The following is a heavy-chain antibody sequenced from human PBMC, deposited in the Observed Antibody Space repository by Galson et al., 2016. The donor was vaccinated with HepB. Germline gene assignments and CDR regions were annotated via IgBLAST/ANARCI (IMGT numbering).Heavy chain of an antibody. CDR1: GYTFTNHW. D-gene: IGHD6-19*01. V-gene: IGHV5-51*01. CDR2: IYPGDSDT. J-gene: IGHJ4*02. Sequence: QSGAEVKKPGESLKISCQGSGYTFTNHWIGWVRQMPGKGLEWMGIIYPGDSDTRYSPSCQGQVTISADKSTRTAYLQWSSLKASDTATYYCARRDSGWSLFDYWGQGTLLTVSS. CDR3: ARRDSGWSLFDY.